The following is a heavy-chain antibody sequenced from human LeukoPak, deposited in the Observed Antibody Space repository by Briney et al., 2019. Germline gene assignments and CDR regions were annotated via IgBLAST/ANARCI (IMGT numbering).Heavy chain of an antibody. J-gene: IGHJ4*02. CDR1: GGSISSYY. CDR2: IYYSGST. CDR3: ARGSATNGWLLTTLDY. D-gene: IGHD3-22*01. V-gene: IGHV4-39*07. Sequence: SETLSLTCTVSGGSISSYYWGWIRQPPGKGLEWIGSIYYSGSTYYNPSLKSRVTISVDTSKNQFSLKLSSVTAADTAVYYCARGSATNGWLLTTLDYWGQGTLVTVSS.